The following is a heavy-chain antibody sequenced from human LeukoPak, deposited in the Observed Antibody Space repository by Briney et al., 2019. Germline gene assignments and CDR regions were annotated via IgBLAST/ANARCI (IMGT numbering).Heavy chain of an antibody. CDR2: IYSTGGI. CDR1: GFTVSNNY. CDR3: ARFYFDGSGQNSRAY. J-gene: IGHJ4*02. D-gene: IGHD3-22*01. Sequence: PGGSLRLSCAVSGFTVSNNYMSWVRQAPGKGLEWVSVIYSTGGIHYADSVKGRFTISRDSSKNTLFLQMSNLRAEDTAVYYCARFYFDGSGQNSRAYWGQGTQVTVSA. V-gene: IGHV3-66*01.